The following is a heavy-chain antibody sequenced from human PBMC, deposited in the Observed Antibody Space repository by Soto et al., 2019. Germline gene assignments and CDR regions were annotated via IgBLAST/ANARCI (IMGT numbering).Heavy chain of an antibody. Sequence: SETLSLTCTVSGGSISSYFWGWIRQPPGKGLEWIGYIYNSGSTNYNPSLKSRVTISVDTSKNQFSLKLSSVTAADTAVYYCARVSSSSWKNYSYYYGMDVWGQGTTVTVSS. CDR3: ARVSSSSWKNYSYYYGMDV. D-gene: IGHD6-13*01. J-gene: IGHJ6*02. CDR1: GGSISSYF. CDR2: IYNSGST. V-gene: IGHV4-59*01.